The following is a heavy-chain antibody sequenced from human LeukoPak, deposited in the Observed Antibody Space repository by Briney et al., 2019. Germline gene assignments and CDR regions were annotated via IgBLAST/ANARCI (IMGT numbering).Heavy chain of an antibody. CDR1: GYNLTSYW. Sequence: GESLKISCKGSGYNLTSYWFAWVRQMPGKGLEWMGIIYPGDSYTRYSPSFQGQVTISADDSISTAYLQWSSLKASDTAMYYCARPGKTYYFDSSGYYTGYFDYWGQGTLVTVSS. D-gene: IGHD3-22*01. J-gene: IGHJ4*02. CDR3: ARPGKTYYFDSSGYYTGYFDY. V-gene: IGHV5-51*01. CDR2: IYPGDSYT.